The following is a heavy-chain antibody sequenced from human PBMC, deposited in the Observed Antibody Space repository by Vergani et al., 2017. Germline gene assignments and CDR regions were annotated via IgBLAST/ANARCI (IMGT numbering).Heavy chain of an antibody. V-gene: IGHV3-30*02. J-gene: IGHJ4*02. CDR1: GFTLSNYD. CDR2: IQFDGSNQ. Sequence: QVQLVESGGGVVQRGGSLRLSCATSGFTLSNYDMQWIRQGPGKGLEFVAFIQFDGSNQYYADSVKCRFTLSRDLSKNTLYLQMNSLRTDDTATYYCAKHFRGWGIDYWGQGTQVIVSS. CDR3: AKHFRGWGIDY. D-gene: IGHD3-16*01.